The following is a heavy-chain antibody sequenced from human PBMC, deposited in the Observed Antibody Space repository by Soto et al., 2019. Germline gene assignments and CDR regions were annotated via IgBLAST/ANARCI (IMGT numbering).Heavy chain of an antibody. Sequence: EVQLVESGGGLVQPGGSLRLSCAASGFTFSRYWMHWVRKPPGKGLVWVSRTNGDGSSTNYADSVKGRFTISRDNAKNTLYLQMNSLRAEDTAVYYCARDDNPDYWGQGTLVTVSS. CDR1: GFTFSRYW. CDR2: TNGDGSST. J-gene: IGHJ4*02. V-gene: IGHV3-74*01. D-gene: IGHD1-20*01. CDR3: ARDDNPDY.